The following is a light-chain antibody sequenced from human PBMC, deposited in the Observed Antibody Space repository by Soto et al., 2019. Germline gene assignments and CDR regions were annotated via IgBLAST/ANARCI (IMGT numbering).Light chain of an antibody. V-gene: IGLV2-14*03. CDR3: SSYTSSSSVV. Sequence: QYVLTQPASVSGSPGQSITISCTGTSSDVGGYDYVSWYQHHPGKAPKLMIYDVSNRPSGVSNRFSGSKSGNTASLTISGLQAEDEADYYCSSYTSSSSVVFGGGTKLTVL. CDR2: DVS. J-gene: IGLJ2*01. CDR1: SSDVGGYDY.